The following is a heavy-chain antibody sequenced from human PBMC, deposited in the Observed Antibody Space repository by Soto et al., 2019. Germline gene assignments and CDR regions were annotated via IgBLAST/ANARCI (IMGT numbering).Heavy chain of an antibody. CDR3: AHGPLRTCNWYLDY. V-gene: IGHV2-5*01. J-gene: IGHJ4*02. D-gene: IGHD2-2*01. CDR1: GFSLSTSGVG. Sequence: SGATLVNPTPPRTLTCTFSGFSLSTSGVGGGWIGQPPGKALEWLELIYWNDDTRYTPSLNSRLTITTYTSKNRVFLTMTNMDPVDTATYSLAHGPLRTCNWYLDYWGQGTLVTVSS. CDR2: IYWNDDT.